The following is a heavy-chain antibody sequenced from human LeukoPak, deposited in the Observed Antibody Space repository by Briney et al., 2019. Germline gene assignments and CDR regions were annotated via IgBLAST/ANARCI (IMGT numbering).Heavy chain of an antibody. D-gene: IGHD6-13*01. J-gene: IGHJ3*02. V-gene: IGHV1-18*04. CDR1: GYTFTSYG. Sequence: ASVKVSCKASGYTFTSYGISWVRQAPGQGLEWMGWISAYNGNTNYAQKLQGRGTMTTDTSTSTAYMELRSLRSDDTAVYYCARESGSSWYRDAFDIWGQGTMVTVSS. CDR3: ARESGSSWYRDAFDI. CDR2: ISAYNGNT.